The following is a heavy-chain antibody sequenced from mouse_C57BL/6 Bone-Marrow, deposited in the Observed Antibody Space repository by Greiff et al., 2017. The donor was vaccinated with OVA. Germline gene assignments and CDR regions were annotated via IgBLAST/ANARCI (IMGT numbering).Heavy chain of an antibody. V-gene: IGHV1-52*01. CDR1: GYTFTSYW. CDR3: ARGTGTRRYFDY. Sequence: QVQLQQPGAELVRPGSSVKLSCKASGYTFTSYWMHWVKQRPIQGLEWIGNIDPSDSETHYNQKFKDKATLTVDKSSSTAYLQLSSLTSEDSAVLYCARGTGTRRYFDYWGQGTTLTVSS. J-gene: IGHJ2*01. D-gene: IGHD4-1*01. CDR2: IDPSDSET.